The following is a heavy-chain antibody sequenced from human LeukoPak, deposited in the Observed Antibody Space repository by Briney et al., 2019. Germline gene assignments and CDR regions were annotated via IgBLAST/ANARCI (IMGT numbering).Heavy chain of an antibody. V-gene: IGHV1-8*01. CDR1: GYTFTSYD. CDR2: MNPNSGNT. Sequence: ASVKVSCKASGYTFTSYDINWVRQATGQGLEWMGWMNPNSGNTGYAQKFQGRVTMTTDTSTSTAYMELRSLRSDDTAVYYCARDQVDYGQLNWFDPWGQGTLVTVSS. D-gene: IGHD4-17*01. CDR3: ARDQVDYGQLNWFDP. J-gene: IGHJ5*02.